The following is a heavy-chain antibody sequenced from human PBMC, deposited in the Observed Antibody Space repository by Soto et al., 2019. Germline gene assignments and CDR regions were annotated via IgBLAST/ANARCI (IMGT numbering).Heavy chain of an antibody. CDR2: INPSGGST. V-gene: IGHV1-46*02. J-gene: IGHJ5*02. Sequence: QAQLVQSGTEVKKPGASVKISCKASGYTFDRYYMHWVRQAPGQGLEWLGIINPSGGSTTYAEKFKGRLSMTRDTSTSTFYMELSSLRSEDTAVYYCARDFELRGTILGVVIWWMYNWSDTWGQGTLVSVSS. D-gene: IGHD3-3*02. CDR1: GYTFDRYY. CDR3: ARDFELRGTILGVVIWWMYNWSDT.